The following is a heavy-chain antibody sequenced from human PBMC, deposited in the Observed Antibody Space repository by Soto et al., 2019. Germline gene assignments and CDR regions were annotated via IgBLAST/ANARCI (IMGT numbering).Heavy chain of an antibody. CDR3: ARFYCSSTSRPYYMAV. Sequence: QVQLVQSGAEVKKPGASVKVSCKASGYTFTSYCISWVRQAPGQGLEWMGWIRAYNGNTNYVQKLQGRVTMTTDTSTSTAYMELRSLRSDDTAVYYCARFYCSSTSRPYYMAVWGKGTTVTVSS. J-gene: IGHJ6*03. D-gene: IGHD2-2*01. CDR1: GYTFTSYC. V-gene: IGHV1-18*01. CDR2: IRAYNGNT.